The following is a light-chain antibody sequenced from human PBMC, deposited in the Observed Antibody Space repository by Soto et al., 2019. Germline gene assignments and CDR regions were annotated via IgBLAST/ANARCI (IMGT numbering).Light chain of an antibody. CDR3: CSYAGSYTYVV. J-gene: IGLJ2*01. CDR2: DVS. V-gene: IGLV2-11*01. Sequence: QSALTQPRSVSGSPGQSVTISCTGTSSDVGGYNYVSWYQQNPGKAPKLMIYDVSKRPSEVPDRFSGSKSGNTASLTISGLQAEDEADYYCCSYAGSYTYVVCGGGTKLTVL. CDR1: SSDVGGYNY.